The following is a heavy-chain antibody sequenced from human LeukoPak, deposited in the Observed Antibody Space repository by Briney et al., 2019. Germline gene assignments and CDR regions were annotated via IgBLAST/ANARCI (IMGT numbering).Heavy chain of an antibody. CDR2: ISAYNGNT. CDR3: ARDGWEVVPATGNHSTWKTCYYYGMDV. CDR1: GYTFTSYG. D-gene: IGHD2-15*01. J-gene: IGHJ6*04. Sequence: ASVKVSCKASGYTFTSYGISWVRQAPGQGLEWMGWISAYNGNTNYAQKFQGRLTMITDTSTSTAYMELRSLTSDDTAVYYCARDGWEVVPATGNHSTWKTCYYYGMDVWGKGTTVTVSS. V-gene: IGHV1-18*04.